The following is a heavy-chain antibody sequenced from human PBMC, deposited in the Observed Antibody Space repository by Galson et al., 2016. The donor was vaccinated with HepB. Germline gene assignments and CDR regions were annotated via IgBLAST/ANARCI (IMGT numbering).Heavy chain of an antibody. CDR1: GYTFTTYG. CDR2: INPSGGSS. CDR3: AREVADY. Sequence: SVKVSCKASGYTFTTYGIHWVRQAPGQGLEWMGRINPSGGSSNYAQKFQGRVTLTRDTSTSTVYMELNSLRSDDTAVYYCAREVADYWGQGTLVTVSS. V-gene: IGHV1-46*01. J-gene: IGHJ4*02.